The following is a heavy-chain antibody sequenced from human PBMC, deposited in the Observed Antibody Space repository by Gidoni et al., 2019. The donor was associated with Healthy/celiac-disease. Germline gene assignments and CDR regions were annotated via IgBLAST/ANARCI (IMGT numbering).Heavy chain of an antibody. D-gene: IGHD5-18*01. CDR3: ARDEYSYGYFKGVNAFDI. J-gene: IGHJ3*02. Sequence: VQLVQSGAEVKHTGSSVKVSCKASGGTFSSYAISGVRQAPGQGLEWMGGIIPNFGTANYAQKFQGRVTITADESTSTAYMELSSMRSEDTAVYYCARDEYSYGYFKGVNAFDIWGQGTMVTVSS. CDR1: GGTFSSYA. CDR2: IIPNFGTA. V-gene: IGHV1-69*01.